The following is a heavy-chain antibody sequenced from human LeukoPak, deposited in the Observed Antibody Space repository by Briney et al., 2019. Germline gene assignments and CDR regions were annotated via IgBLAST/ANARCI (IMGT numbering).Heavy chain of an antibody. J-gene: IGHJ6*03. CDR3: ARVSSTLAYSYYYMDV. Sequence: GGSLRLSCAASGFTFSNYWMSWVRQAPGKGLEWVANIKQDGSEKYYVDSVKGRFTISRDNAKNSLYLQMDSLRAEDTAVYYCARVSSTLAYSYYYMDVWGKGTTVTVSS. D-gene: IGHD2-2*01. CDR2: IKQDGSEK. CDR1: GFTFSNYW. V-gene: IGHV3-7*01.